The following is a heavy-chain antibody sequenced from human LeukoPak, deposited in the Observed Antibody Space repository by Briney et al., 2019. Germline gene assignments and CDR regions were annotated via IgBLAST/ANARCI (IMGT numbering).Heavy chain of an antibody. CDR3: ARAPYCSSTSCYSHFPPDY. CDR2: IFYSGST. V-gene: IGHV4-31*03. D-gene: IGHD2-2*01. CDR1: GGSISSGGYY. J-gene: IGHJ4*02. Sequence: SETLSLTCTVSGGSISSGGYYWRWIRQHPGKGLEWIGYIFYSGSTYYNPSLKSRVTISVDTSKNQFSLKLSSVTAADTAVYYCARAPYCSSTSCYSHFPPDYWGQGTLVTVSS.